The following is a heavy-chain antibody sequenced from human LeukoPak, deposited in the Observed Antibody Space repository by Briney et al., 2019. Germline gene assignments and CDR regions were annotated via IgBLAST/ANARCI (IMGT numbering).Heavy chain of an antibody. D-gene: IGHD6-13*01. V-gene: IGHV3-30*02. CDR3: TTDWVDY. J-gene: IGHJ4*02. Sequence: GGSLRLSCAASGFTFSSYGMHWVRQAPGKGLEWVAFIRYDGSNKYYADSVKGRFTISRDNSKNTLYLQMNSLKTEDTAVYYCTTDWVDYWGQGTLVTVSS. CDR2: IRYDGSNK. CDR1: GFTFSSYG.